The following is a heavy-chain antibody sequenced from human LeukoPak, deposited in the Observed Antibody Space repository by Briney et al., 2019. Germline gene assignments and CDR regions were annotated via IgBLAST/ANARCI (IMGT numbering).Heavy chain of an antibody. J-gene: IGHJ3*02. CDR1: GGSISSYY. V-gene: IGHV4-59*01. CDR2: IYYSGST. CDR3: TRGYGDDAFDI. D-gene: IGHD4-17*01. Sequence: SETLSLTCTVSGGSISSYYWSWIRQPPGKGLEWIGYIYYSGSTNYNPSLKSRVTISVDTSKNQFSLKLSPVTAADTAVYYCTRGYGDDAFDIWGQGTMVTVSS.